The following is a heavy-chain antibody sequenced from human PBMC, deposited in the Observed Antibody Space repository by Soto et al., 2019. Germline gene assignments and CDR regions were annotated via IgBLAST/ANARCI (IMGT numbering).Heavy chain of an antibody. V-gene: IGHV3-49*03. D-gene: IGHD6-13*01. CDR1: GFTFGDYA. CDR3: TSGTHSSSWYGLCYYYYGMDV. Sequence: PGGSLRLSCTASGFTFGDYAMSWFRQAPGKGLEWVGFIRSKAYGGTTEYAASVKGRFTISRDDSKSIAYLQMNSLKTEDTAVYYCTSGTHSSSWYGLCYYYYGMDVWGQGTTVTVSS. J-gene: IGHJ6*02. CDR2: IRSKAYGGTT.